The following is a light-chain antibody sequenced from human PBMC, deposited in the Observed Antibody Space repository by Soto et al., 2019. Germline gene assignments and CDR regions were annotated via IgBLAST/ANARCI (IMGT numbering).Light chain of an antibody. J-gene: IGKJ5*01. V-gene: IGKV1-33*01. CDR1: QNIKNY. CDR2: DES. Sequence: EIQVTQYPSTLSASVGDRVTTTCQAIQNIKNYLNWYQQKPGRSPKLLIYDESNLEAGVPSRFRGSGSGTDFTFTISRLQPEDIATYYCPQYENLPTVGQGTRLEIK. CDR3: PQYENLPT.